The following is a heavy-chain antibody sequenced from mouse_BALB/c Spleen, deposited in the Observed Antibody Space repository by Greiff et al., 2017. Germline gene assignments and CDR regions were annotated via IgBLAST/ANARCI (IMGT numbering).Heavy chain of an antibody. D-gene: IGHD2-1*01. V-gene: IGHV5-17*02. CDR3: ARTGSKLRFAY. J-gene: IGHJ3*01. CDR1: GFTFSSFG. CDR2: ISSGSSTI. Sequence: EVQGVESGGGLVQPGGSRKLSCAASGFTFSSFGMHWVRQAPEKGLEWVAYISSGSSTIYYADTVKGRFTISRDNPKNTLFLQMTSLRSEDTAMYYCARTGSKLRFAYWGQGTLVTVSA.